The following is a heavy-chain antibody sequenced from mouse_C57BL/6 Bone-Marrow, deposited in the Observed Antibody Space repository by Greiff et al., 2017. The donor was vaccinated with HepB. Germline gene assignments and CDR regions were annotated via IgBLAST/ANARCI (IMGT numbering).Heavy chain of an antibody. V-gene: IGHV5-17*01. J-gene: IGHJ4*01. CDR3: ARPAMDY. Sequence: DVMLVESGGGLVKPGGSLKLSCAASGFTFSDYGMHWVRQAPEKGLEWVAYISSGSSTNYYADTMKGRCTISRDNAKNTLFLQMTSLRSEDTAMYYCARPAMDYWGQGTSVTVSS. CDR1: GFTFSDYG. CDR2: ISSGSSTN.